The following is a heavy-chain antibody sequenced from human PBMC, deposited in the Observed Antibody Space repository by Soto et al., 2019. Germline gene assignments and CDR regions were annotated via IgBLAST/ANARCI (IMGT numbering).Heavy chain of an antibody. D-gene: IGHD3-10*01. J-gene: IGHJ6*03. Sequence: GGSLRLSCAASGFTVSSNYMSWVRQAPGKGLEWVSVIYNGGSTYYADSVKGRFTISRNNSKNTLYLQMNSLRAEDTAVYYCARDRMVRGVINDYYYMDVWGQGTTVTVSS. CDR3: ARDRMVRGVINDYYYMDV. V-gene: IGHV3-53*04. CDR1: GFTVSSNY. CDR2: IYNGGST.